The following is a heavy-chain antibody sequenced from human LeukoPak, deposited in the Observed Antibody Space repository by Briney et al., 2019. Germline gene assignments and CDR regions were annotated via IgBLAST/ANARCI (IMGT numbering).Heavy chain of an antibody. Sequence: GGSLRLSCAASGFRIRSYSMSWVRQAPGKGLEWVSSISASGTYIHYADSMKGRFTISRDNAKDSLYLQLNSLRAEDTAVYYCAKKSTIYRVLDAFDIWGQGTMVTVSS. D-gene: IGHD5/OR15-5a*01. J-gene: IGHJ3*02. V-gene: IGHV3-21*04. CDR1: GFRIRSYS. CDR2: ISASGTYI. CDR3: AKKSTIYRVLDAFDI.